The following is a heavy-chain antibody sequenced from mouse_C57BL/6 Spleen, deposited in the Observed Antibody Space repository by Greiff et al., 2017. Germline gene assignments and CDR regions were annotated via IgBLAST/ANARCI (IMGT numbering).Heavy chain of an antibody. V-gene: IGHV10-1*01. J-gene: IGHJ2*01. CDR1: GFSFNTYA. CDR3: VRDYYGPFDW. D-gene: IGHD1-1*01. CDR2: IRSKSNNYAT. Sequence: EVQLVESGGGLVQPKGSLKLSCAASGFSFNTYAMNWVRQAPGKGLEWVARIRSKSNNYATYYADSVKDRFTISRDDSESMLYLQMNNLKTEDTAMYYCVRDYYGPFDWWGQGTTLTVSS.